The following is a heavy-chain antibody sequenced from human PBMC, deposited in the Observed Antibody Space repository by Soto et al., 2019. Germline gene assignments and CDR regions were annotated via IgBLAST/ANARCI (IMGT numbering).Heavy chain of an antibody. Sequence: EVQLLESGGGLVQPGGSLRLSCAASGFTFSNYDMTWVRQAPGKGLEWVSTISKSGATTYYADSVRGRFTISRDNSKSTLYLQMNSLRAEDTALYYCAKKQWGNAFDIWGQGTMLTVSS. D-gene: IGHD6-19*01. CDR1: GFTFSNYD. V-gene: IGHV3-23*01. CDR3: AKKQWGNAFDI. CDR2: ISKSGATT. J-gene: IGHJ3*02.